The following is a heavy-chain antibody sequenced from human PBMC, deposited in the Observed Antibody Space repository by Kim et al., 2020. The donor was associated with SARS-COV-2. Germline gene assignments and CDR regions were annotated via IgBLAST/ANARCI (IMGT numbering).Heavy chain of an antibody. J-gene: IGHJ6*02. CDR2: INQDGSEK. Sequence: GGSLRLSCAASGFTFSSYWMSWVRQAPGKGLEWVANINQDGSEKYYVDSVKGRFTISRDNAKNSPYLQMNSLRAEDTAVYYCARANAIRGWYVSGFDDYYSGMDVWGQGATVTVSS. CDR1: GFTFSSYW. CDR3: ARANAIRGWYVSGFDDYYSGMDV. V-gene: IGHV3-7*01. D-gene: IGHD6-19*01.